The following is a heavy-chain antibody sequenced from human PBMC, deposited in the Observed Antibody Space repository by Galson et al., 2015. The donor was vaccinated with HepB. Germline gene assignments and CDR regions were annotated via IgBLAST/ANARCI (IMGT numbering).Heavy chain of an antibody. D-gene: IGHD3-22*01. Sequence: SLRLSCAASGFTFSSYAMSWVRQAPGKGLEWVSAISGSGGSTYYADSVKGRFTISRDNSKNTLYLQMNSLRAEDTAVYYCAKNPDLITMIVVVITHWLTFDYWGQGTLVTVSS. CDR1: GFTFSSYA. V-gene: IGHV3-23*01. CDR2: ISGSGGST. CDR3: AKNPDLITMIVVVITHWLTFDY. J-gene: IGHJ4*02.